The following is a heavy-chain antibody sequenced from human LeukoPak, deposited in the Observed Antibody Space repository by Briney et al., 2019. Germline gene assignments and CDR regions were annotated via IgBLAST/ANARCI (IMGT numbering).Heavy chain of an antibody. V-gene: IGHV3-23*01. CDR1: GFTFSSYA. D-gene: IGHD3-10*01. J-gene: IGHJ4*02. Sequence: PGGSLRLSCAASGFTFSSYAMSWVRQAPGKGLEWVSAISGSGGSTYYADSVKGRFTISRDNPKNTLYLQMNSLRAEDTAVYYCAKVGYGAITMVRGVIDYWGQGTLVTVSS. CDR3: AKVGYGAITMVRGVIDY. CDR2: ISGSGGST.